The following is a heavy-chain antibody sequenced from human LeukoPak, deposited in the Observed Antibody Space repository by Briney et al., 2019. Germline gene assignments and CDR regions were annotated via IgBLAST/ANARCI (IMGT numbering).Heavy chain of an antibody. Sequence: SETLSLTCTVSGGSISSSSYYWGWIRQPPGKGLEWIGSICYSGSTYYNPSLKSRVTISVDTSKNQFSLKLSSVTAADTAVYYCARDQGLTYYYGSGSYIVGYFDYWGQGTLVTVSS. CDR3: ARDQGLTYYYGSGSYIVGYFDY. CDR1: GGSISSSSYY. V-gene: IGHV4-39*02. CDR2: ICYSGST. D-gene: IGHD3-10*01. J-gene: IGHJ4*02.